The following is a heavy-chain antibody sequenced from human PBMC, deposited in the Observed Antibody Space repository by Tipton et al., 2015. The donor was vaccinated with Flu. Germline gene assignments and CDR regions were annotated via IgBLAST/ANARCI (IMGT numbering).Heavy chain of an antibody. D-gene: IGHD6-19*01. CDR3: ARADYRIGSDYYRGMDV. J-gene: IGHJ6*02. CDR2: TYYRSSWND. V-gene: IGHV6-1*01. CDR1: GDSVSSATAA. Sequence: TLSLTCVISGDSVSSATAAWNWVRQSPSRGLEWLGRTYYRSSWNDDYAESMKSRITINADTSKNQFSLHLNSVTPEDSAVYYCARADYRIGSDYYRGMDVWGQGTTVTVSS.